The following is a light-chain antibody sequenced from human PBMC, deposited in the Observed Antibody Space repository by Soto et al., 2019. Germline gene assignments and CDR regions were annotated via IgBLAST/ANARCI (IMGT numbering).Light chain of an antibody. J-gene: IGKJ1*01. CDR3: QQYYSYPRT. Sequence: ALRMTQSPSSFSASTGDRVTITCRASQDISTYLAWYQQKPGKAPEVLIYAASTLQSGVPSRFSGSGSGTDFTLTISYLQSEDFATYYCQQYYSYPRTFGQGTKVEIK. CDR1: QDISTY. CDR2: AAS. V-gene: IGKV1-8*01.